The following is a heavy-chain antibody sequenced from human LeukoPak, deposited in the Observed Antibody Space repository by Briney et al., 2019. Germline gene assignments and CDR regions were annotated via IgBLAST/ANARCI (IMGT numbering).Heavy chain of an antibody. D-gene: IGHD2-2*01. CDR2: IYYSGST. CDR3: ARGGTRPDYYFDY. J-gene: IGHJ4*02. CDR1: GGSISNYY. Sequence: PSETLSLTCIVSGGSISNYYWSWIRQPPGKGLEWIGYIYYSGSTNYNPSLKSRVTISVDTSKNQFSLKLNSVTAADTAVYYCARGGTRPDYYFDYWGQGTLLTVSS. V-gene: IGHV4-59*01.